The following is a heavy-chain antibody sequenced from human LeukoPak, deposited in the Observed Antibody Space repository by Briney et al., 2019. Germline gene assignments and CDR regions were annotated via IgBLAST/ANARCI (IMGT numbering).Heavy chain of an antibody. D-gene: IGHD5-18*01. CDR2: ISYAVSNK. Sequence: GGSLRLSCAASGFTFSSYGMHWVRQSPGKGLEGVAVISYAVSNKYYADSVKGRFTISRDNSKNTLYLQMDSLRAEDTAVYYCAKANTAMSYFDYWGQGTLVTVSS. CDR3: AKANTAMSYFDY. CDR1: GFTFSSYG. J-gene: IGHJ4*02. V-gene: IGHV3-30*18.